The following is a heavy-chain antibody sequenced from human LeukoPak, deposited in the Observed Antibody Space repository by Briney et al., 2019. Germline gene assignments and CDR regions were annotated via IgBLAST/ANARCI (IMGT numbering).Heavy chain of an antibody. J-gene: IGHJ4*02. CDR3: ARVPISTTARGYFDY. V-gene: IGHV4-61*01. CDR2: IYYSGST. D-gene: IGHD4-17*01. CDR1: GGSVSSGSYY. Sequence: SETLSLTCTVSGGSVSSGSYYWSWMRQPPGKGLEWIGYIYYSGSTTYNPSLKSRVTMSVDTSKNKFSLKLSSVTAADTAVYYCARVPISTTARGYFDYWGQGTLVTVSS.